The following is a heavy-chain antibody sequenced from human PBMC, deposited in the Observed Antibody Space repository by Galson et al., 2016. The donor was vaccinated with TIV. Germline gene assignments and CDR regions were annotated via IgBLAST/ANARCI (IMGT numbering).Heavy chain of an antibody. Sequence: SLRLSCAASGFAVSSNYMSWFRQAPGKGLEWVGSIRSKTYGGSADYAASVKGRFSISRDDSERIAYLQMNSLKIEDTAVYYCAREGSGWKTDYFFDYWGQGTLVTVSS. CDR1: GFAVSSNY. V-gene: IGHV3-49*03. D-gene: IGHD6-25*01. J-gene: IGHJ4*02. CDR3: AREGSGWKTDYFFDY. CDR2: IRSKTYGGSA.